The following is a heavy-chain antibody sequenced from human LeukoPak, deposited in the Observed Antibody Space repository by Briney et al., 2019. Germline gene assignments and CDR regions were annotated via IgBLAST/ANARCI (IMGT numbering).Heavy chain of an antibody. V-gene: IGHV4-39*07. CDR2: IYYSGST. Sequence: SETLSLTCTVSGGSISSSSYYWGWLRQPPGKGLEWIGSIYYSGSTYYNPSLKSRVTISVDTTKYQFSLKLSSVTAADTAVYYCARAFPYYYDSSGVFDYWGQGTLVTVSS. J-gene: IGHJ4*02. CDR1: GGSISSSSYY. CDR3: ARAFPYYYDSSGVFDY. D-gene: IGHD3-22*01.